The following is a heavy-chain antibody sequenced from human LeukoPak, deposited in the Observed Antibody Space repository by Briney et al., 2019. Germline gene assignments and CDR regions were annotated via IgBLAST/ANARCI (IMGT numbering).Heavy chain of an antibody. CDR3: ARSAQLERRGYFDY. V-gene: IGHV4-61*01. CDR1: GGSVSSDSCF. D-gene: IGHD1-1*01. Sequence: SETLSLTCTVSGGSVSSDSCFWSWIRQPPGKGLEWIGYVHYSGGTTYNPSLESRVTISVDTSKNQFSLKLSSVTAADTAVYYCARSAQLERRGYFDYWGQGTLVTVSS. J-gene: IGHJ4*02. CDR2: VHYSGGT.